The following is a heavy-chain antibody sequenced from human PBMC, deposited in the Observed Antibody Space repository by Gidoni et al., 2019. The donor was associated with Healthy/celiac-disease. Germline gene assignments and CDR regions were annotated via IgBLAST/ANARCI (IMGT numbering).Heavy chain of an antibody. Sequence: QVQLQESGPGLVKPSETLSLTCTASGGSISSYYWSWIRQPAGKGLEWIGRIYTSGSTNYNPSLKSRVTMSVDTSKNQFSLKLSSVTAADTAVYYCARDMEGVLWFGEGGASAAFDIWGQGTMVTVSS. CDR3: ARDMEGVLWFGEGGASAAFDI. CDR2: IYTSGST. V-gene: IGHV4-4*07. CDR1: GGSISSYY. D-gene: IGHD3-10*01. J-gene: IGHJ3*02.